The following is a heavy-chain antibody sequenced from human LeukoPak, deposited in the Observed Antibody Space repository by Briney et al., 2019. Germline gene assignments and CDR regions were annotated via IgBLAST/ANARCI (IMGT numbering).Heavy chain of an antibody. V-gene: IGHV4-59*01. Sequence: SETLSLTCTVSGGSISSYYWSWVRQPPGKGLEWNGYIYYSGSTNYNPSLRSRVTISVDTSKNQFSLKLSSVTAADTAVYYCARVGAEWEPNWFDPWGQGTLVTVSS. CDR2: IYYSGST. CDR1: GGSISSYY. CDR3: ARVGAEWEPNWFDP. J-gene: IGHJ5*02. D-gene: IGHD1-26*01.